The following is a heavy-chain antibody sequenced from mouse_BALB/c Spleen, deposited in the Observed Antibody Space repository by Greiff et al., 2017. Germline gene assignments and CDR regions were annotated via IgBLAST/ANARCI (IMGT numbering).Heavy chain of an antibody. Sequence: EVHLVESGPELMKPGASVKISCKASGYSFTSYYMHWVKQSHGKSLEWIGYIDPFNGGTSYNQKFKGKATLTVDKSSSTAYMHLSSLTSEDSAVYYCARYGGYYVPLSYYFDYWGQGTTLTVSS. D-gene: IGHD2-3*01. CDR1: GYSFTSYY. CDR2: IDPFNGGT. CDR3: ARYGGYYVPLSYYFDY. J-gene: IGHJ2*01. V-gene: IGHV1S135*01.